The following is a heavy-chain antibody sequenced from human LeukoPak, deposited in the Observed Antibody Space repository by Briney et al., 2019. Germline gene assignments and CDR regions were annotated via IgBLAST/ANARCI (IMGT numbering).Heavy chain of an antibody. D-gene: IGHD2-15*01. V-gene: IGHV3-48*01. J-gene: IGHJ4*02. Sequence: GGSLRLSCAASGFTFSSYSMNWVRQAPGKGLEWVSYISSSSSTISYADSVKGRFTISRDTSKNTLYLQVNGLRAEDTAVYYCARGGGYYPIDYWGQGTLVTVSS. CDR3: ARGGGYYPIDY. CDR1: GFTFSSYS. CDR2: ISSSSSTI.